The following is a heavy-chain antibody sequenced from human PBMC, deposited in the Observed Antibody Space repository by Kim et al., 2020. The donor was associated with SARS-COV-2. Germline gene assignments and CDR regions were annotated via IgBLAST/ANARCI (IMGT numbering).Heavy chain of an antibody. CDR1: GGTFSSYA. Sequence: SVKVSCKASGGTFSSYAISWVRQAPGQGLEWMGGIIPIFGTANYAQKFQGRVTITADESTSTAYMELSSLRSEDTAVYYCARDIRIAALWFDPWGQGTLVTVSS. CDR2: IIPIFGTA. CDR3: ARDIRIAALWFDP. D-gene: IGHD6-6*01. V-gene: IGHV1-69*13. J-gene: IGHJ5*02.